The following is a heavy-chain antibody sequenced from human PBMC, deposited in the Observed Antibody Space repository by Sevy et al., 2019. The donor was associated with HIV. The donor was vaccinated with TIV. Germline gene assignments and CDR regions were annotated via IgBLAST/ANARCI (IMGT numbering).Heavy chain of an antibody. V-gene: IGHV3-30-3*01. CDR2: ISYDGSNK. Sequence: GGSLRLSCAASGFTFSSYAMHWVRQAPGKGLEWVAVISYDGSNKYYADSVKGRLTISRDNSKNTLYLQMNSLRAEDTAVYYCARERYCSSTSCYPYGMDVWGQGTTVTVSS. CDR3: ARERYCSSTSCYPYGMDV. CDR1: GFTFSSYA. D-gene: IGHD2-2*01. J-gene: IGHJ6*02.